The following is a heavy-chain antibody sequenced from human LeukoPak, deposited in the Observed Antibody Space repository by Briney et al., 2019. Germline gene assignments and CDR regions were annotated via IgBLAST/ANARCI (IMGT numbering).Heavy chain of an antibody. Sequence: GGSLRLSCAASGSTFSSYWMSWVRQAPGKGLEWVANIKQDGSEKYYVDSVKGRFTISRDNAKNSLYLQMNSLRAEDTAVYYCARIDVGIVRDWGQGTLVTVSS. V-gene: IGHV3-7*01. CDR3: ARIDVGIVRD. D-gene: IGHD2/OR15-2a*01. CDR1: GSTFSSYW. CDR2: IKQDGSEK. J-gene: IGHJ4*02.